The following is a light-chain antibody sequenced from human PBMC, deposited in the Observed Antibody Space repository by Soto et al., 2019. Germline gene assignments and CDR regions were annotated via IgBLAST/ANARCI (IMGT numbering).Light chain of an antibody. CDR2: GAS. CDR1: QSVSSSY. CDR3: QQYGSSPPRIT. J-gene: IGKJ5*01. V-gene: IGKV3-20*01. Sequence: EIVLTQSPGTLSFSPGERATLSCRASQSVSSSYLAWYQQKPGQAPRLLIYGASSRATGIPDRFSGSGSGTDFTLTISRLEPEDFAVYYCQQYGSSPPRITFGQGTRLEIK.